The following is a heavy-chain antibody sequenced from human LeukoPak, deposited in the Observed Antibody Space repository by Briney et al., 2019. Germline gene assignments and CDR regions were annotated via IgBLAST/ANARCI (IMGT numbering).Heavy chain of an antibody. Sequence: PGGSLRLSCAASGFTFSSYWMHWVRQAPGKGLVWVSRIKSDGSSTSYADSVKGRFTISRDNAKNSLYLQMNSLRAEDTAVYYCARETSTVTTTGAIDYWGQGTLVTVSS. J-gene: IGHJ4*02. V-gene: IGHV3-74*01. CDR3: ARETSTVTTTGAIDY. CDR2: IKSDGSST. D-gene: IGHD4-17*01. CDR1: GFTFSSYW.